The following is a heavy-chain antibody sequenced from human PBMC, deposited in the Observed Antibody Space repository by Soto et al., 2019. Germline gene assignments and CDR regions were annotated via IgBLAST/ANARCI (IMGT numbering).Heavy chain of an antibody. J-gene: IGHJ5*02. CDR1: GYTFTSYG. Sequence: QVQLVQSGAEVKKPGASVKVSCKASGYTFTSYGISWVRQAPGQGLEWMGWISAYNGNTNYAQKLQGRVTMTTGTSKSKAYQEVKSLGSGHKAVLFWSEEDSRPFEGSFGPWGQGTLVHVSS. CDR3: SEEDSRPFEGSFGP. CDR2: ISAYNGNT. D-gene: IGHD3-16*01. V-gene: IGHV1-18*01.